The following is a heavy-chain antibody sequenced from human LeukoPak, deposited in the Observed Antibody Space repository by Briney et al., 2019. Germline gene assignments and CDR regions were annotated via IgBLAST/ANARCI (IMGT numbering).Heavy chain of an antibody. CDR3: ARVCGGDCSTDY. CDR2: IIPIFGTA. J-gene: IGHJ4*02. CDR1: GCTVSSYA. D-gene: IGHD2-21*02. V-gene: IGHV1-69*13. Sequence: ASAKVSCKASGCTVSSYAISRVRQAPGQGLEWMGGIIPIFGTANYAQKFQGRVTITADESTSTAYMELSSLRSEDTAVYYCARVCGGDCSTDYWGQGTLVTVSS.